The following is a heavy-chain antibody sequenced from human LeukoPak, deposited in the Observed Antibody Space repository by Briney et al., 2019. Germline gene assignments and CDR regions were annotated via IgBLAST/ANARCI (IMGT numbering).Heavy chain of an antibody. J-gene: IGHJ5*01. V-gene: IGHV4-39*01. Sequence: PSETLSLTCTVSGASISSSNYYWGWIRQPPGKGLEWIGSIYYSESTYYNPSLKSRVTISVDTSKNQFSLKLSSVTAADTAVYYCARLGRFGELSGWFDSRGQGTLVTVSS. D-gene: IGHD3-10*01. CDR3: ARLGRFGELSGWFDS. CDR2: IYYSEST. CDR1: GASISSSNYY.